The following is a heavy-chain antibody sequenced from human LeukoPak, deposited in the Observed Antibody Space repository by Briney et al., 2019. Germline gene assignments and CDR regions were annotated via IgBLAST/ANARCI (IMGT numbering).Heavy chain of an antibody. Sequence: GGSLRLSCAVSGFNFSGYWMTWVRQAPGKGLEWVATMNHEGSETYYLHSVKGRFTISRDNADDSLYLLMNGLRPEDMALYYCVRGGRATFDAWGQGTLVTVSS. J-gene: IGHJ4*02. D-gene: IGHD5-12*01. CDR2: MNHEGSET. CDR1: GFNFSGYW. V-gene: IGHV3-7*01. CDR3: VRGGRATFDA.